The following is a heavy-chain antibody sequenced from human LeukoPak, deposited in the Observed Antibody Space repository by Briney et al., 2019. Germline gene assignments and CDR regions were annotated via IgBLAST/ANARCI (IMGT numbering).Heavy chain of an antibody. J-gene: IGHJ5*02. CDR1: GYTFTSYD. Sequence: ASVKVSCKASGYTFTSYDINWVRQATGQGLEWMGWMNPNSGNTGYAQKFQGRVTITRNTSISTAYMELSSLRSEDTAVYYCARDLVQRVDPGWFDPWGQGTLVTVSS. D-gene: IGHD3-10*01. CDR3: ARDLVQRVDPGWFDP. V-gene: IGHV1-8*01. CDR2: MNPNSGNT.